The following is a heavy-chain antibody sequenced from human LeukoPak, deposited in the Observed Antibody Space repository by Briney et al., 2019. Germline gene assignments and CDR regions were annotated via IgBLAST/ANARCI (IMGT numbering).Heavy chain of an antibody. CDR1: GYTFTSYG. Sequence: ASVKVSCKASGYTFTSYGISWVRQAPGQGLEWMGGIIPIFGTANYAQKFQGRVTITADESTSTAYMELSSLRSEDTAVYYCARAGGYDHDAFDIWGQGTMVTVPS. J-gene: IGHJ3*02. D-gene: IGHD5-12*01. CDR2: IIPIFGTA. CDR3: ARAGGYDHDAFDI. V-gene: IGHV1-69*13.